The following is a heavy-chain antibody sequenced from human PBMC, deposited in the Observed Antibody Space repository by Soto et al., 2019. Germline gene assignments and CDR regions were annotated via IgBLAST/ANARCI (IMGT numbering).Heavy chain of an antibody. CDR1: GGSISSSSYY. CDR3: ARHPSSGWRFDP. J-gene: IGHJ5*02. D-gene: IGHD6-19*01. Sequence: QLQLQESGPGLVKPSETLSLTCTVSGGSISSSSYYWGWIRQPPGKGLEWIGSIYYSGSTYYNPSLKSRVTISVDTSKNQFSLKLSSVTAADTAVYYCARHPSSGWRFDPWGQGTLVTVSS. CDR2: IYYSGST. V-gene: IGHV4-39*01.